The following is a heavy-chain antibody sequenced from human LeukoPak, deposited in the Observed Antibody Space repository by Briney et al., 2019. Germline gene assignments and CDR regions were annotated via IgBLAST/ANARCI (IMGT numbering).Heavy chain of an antibody. CDR2: IYTSGST. CDR3: ARDQTYYGSGSRRPFDY. Sequence: PSETLSLTCTVSGGSISSYYWSWIRQPAGKGLEWIGRIYTSGSTNYNPSLKSRVTMSVDTSKNQFSLKLSSVTAADTAVYYRARDQTYYGSGSRRPFDYWGQGTLVTVSS. D-gene: IGHD3-10*01. J-gene: IGHJ4*02. CDR1: GGSISSYY. V-gene: IGHV4-4*07.